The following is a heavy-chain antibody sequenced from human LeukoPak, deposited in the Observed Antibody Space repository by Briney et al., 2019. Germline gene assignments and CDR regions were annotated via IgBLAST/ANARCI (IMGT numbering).Heavy chain of an antibody. CDR1: GLAFQNYW. CDR2: IRPDGSTF. Sequence: PGGSLRPSCVATGLAFQNYWMTWVRQAPGKGPEWVATIRPDGSTFTYVDAVRGRFTISRDNPKNSLYLQIHSLRADDTAVYYCATTFPYCADGTCALGGQGTLVIVSS. J-gene: IGHJ1*01. D-gene: IGHD2-15*01. CDR3: ATTFPYCADGTCAL. V-gene: IGHV3-7*01.